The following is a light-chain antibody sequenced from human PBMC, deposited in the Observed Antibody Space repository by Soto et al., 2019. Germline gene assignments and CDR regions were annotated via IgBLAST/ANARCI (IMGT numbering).Light chain of an antibody. Sequence: QSALTQPASVSGSPGQSITISCTGTSSDVGGYNYVSWYQQHPGKAPKLMIYEVSNRPSGVSNRFSGSKSGNTASLTIPGLQTEDEADYYCSSYTSSNTLVVFGGGTQLTVL. J-gene: IGLJ2*01. V-gene: IGLV2-14*01. CDR2: EVS. CDR1: SSDVGGYNY. CDR3: SSYTSSNTLVV.